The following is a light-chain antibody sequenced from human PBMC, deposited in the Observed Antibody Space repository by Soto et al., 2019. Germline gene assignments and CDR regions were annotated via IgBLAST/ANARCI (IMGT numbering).Light chain of an antibody. Sequence: DIQLTQSPSTLSGSVGGRLTITCRASQTISGWLAWYQQRPGKAPKLLIYKASTLKSGVPSRFSGSGSGTAFTLTISSLQPDDFATYYCQHYNSYSEAFGQGTKVDIK. CDR1: QTISGW. CDR2: KAS. J-gene: IGKJ1*01. CDR3: QHYNSYSEA. V-gene: IGKV1-5*03.